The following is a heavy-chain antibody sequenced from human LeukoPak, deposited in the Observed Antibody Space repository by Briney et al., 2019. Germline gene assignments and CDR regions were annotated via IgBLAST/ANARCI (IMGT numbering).Heavy chain of an antibody. J-gene: IGHJ4*02. Sequence: PGGSLRLSCAASGFTFSSYGMHWVRQAPGKGLEWVAFIRYDGSNKYYADSVKGRFTISRDNSKNTLYLQMNSLRAEDTAVYYGAKRRVANGNFDYWGQGPLVPVSP. D-gene: IGHD1-1*01. CDR2: IRYDGSNK. CDR3: AKRRVANGNFDY. CDR1: GFTFSSYG. V-gene: IGHV3-30*02.